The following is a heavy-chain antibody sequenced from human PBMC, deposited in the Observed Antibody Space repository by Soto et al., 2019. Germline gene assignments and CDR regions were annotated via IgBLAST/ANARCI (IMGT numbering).Heavy chain of an antibody. CDR3: ATHRGNTFGPYDD. CDR2: IFHSGST. Sequence: QVRLKESGPGLVKPSGTLSLTCDVSGGSISSGYWWSWVRQTPGKGLEWIGEIFHSGSTNYNPSLKSRVTISVDNSKNQFSLNLNSVTAADTAVYYCATHRGNTFGPYDDWGQGNLVTVSS. V-gene: IGHV4-4*02. D-gene: IGHD1-7*01. J-gene: IGHJ4*02. CDR1: GGSISSGYW.